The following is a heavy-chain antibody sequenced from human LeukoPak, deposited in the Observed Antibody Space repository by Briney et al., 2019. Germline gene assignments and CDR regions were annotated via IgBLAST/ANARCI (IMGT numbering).Heavy chain of an antibody. CDR2: IYSGGST. Sequence: PGGSLRLSCAASGFTVSSNYMSWVRQAPGKGLEWVSVIYSGGSTYYADSVKGRFTISRDNSKNTLYLQMNSLRAEDTAVYYCAKCRDYDILTGYVYWGQGTLVTVSS. CDR1: GFTVSSNY. V-gene: IGHV3-53*01. D-gene: IGHD3-9*01. J-gene: IGHJ4*02. CDR3: AKCRDYDILTGYVY.